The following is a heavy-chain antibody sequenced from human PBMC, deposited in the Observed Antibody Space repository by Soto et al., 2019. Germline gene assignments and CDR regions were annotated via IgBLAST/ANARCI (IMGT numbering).Heavy chain of an antibody. CDR3: ARDAVGYSYGYVDY. V-gene: IGHV3-30-3*01. D-gene: IGHD5-18*01. CDR2: ISYDGSNK. CDR1: GFTFSSYA. J-gene: IGHJ4*02. Sequence: GGSLRLSCAASGFTFSSYAMHWVRQAPGKGLEWVAVISYDGSNKYYADSVMGRFTISRDNSKNTLYLQMNSLRAEDTAVYYCARDAVGYSYGYVDYWGQGTLVTVSS.